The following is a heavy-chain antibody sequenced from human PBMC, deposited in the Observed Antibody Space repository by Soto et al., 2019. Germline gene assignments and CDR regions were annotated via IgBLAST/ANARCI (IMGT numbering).Heavy chain of an antibody. D-gene: IGHD6-19*01. CDR1: GFTFSDYY. CDR2: ISSSGSTI. CDR3: ARGPQAVAGSRAFDY. Sequence: PGGSLRLSCAASGFTFSDYYMSWIRQAPGKGLEWVSYISSSGSTIYYTDSVKGRFTISRDNAKNSLYLQMNSLRAEDTAVYYCARGPQAVAGSRAFDYWGQGTLVTVSS. V-gene: IGHV3-11*01. J-gene: IGHJ4*02.